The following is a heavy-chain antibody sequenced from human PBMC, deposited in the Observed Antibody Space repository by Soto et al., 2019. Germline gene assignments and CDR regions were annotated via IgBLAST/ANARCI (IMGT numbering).Heavy chain of an antibody. CDR3: VKDRSDTWSFDY. Sequence: QVQLVESGGGVFQPGRSLRLSCLASGFTFSSCAMHWVRQVPGKGLEWLAVVTHDGTLYPYADSVKGRFSISRDNSRKTLYLQMNGLRPEDTAVYYCVKDRSDTWSFDYWGQGTLVTVSS. CDR2: VTHDGTLY. J-gene: IGHJ4*02. V-gene: IGHV3-30*18. CDR1: GFTFSSCA. D-gene: IGHD2-8*02.